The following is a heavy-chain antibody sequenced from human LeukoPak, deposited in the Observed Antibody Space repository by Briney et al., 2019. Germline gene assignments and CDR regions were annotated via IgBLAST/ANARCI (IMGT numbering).Heavy chain of an antibody. J-gene: IGHJ4*02. V-gene: IGHV3-20*04. Sequence: GGSLRLSCAASGFTFDDYGMIWVRQAPGKGLEWVSGINWNGGSTGYADSVKGRFTISRDNAKNSLYLQMNSLRAEDTALYYCAQMGYCSSTSCYTGFDYWGQGTLVTVSS. CDR1: GFTFDDYG. D-gene: IGHD2-2*02. CDR3: AQMGYCSSTSCYTGFDY. CDR2: INWNGGST.